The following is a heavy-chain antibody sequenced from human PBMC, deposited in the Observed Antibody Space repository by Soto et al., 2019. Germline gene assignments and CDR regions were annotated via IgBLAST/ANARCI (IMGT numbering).Heavy chain of an antibody. D-gene: IGHD3-16*01. CDR1: GFTFDDYA. CDR2: ISWNSGSI. J-gene: IGHJ5*02. CDR3: AKDAYPRPSAKFGGVSWFDP. Sequence: PGGSLRLSCAASGFTFDDYAMHWVRQAPGKGLEWVSGISWNSGSIGYADSVKGRFTISRDNAKNSLYLQMNSLRAEDTALYYCAKDAYPRPSAKFGGVSWFDPWGQGTLVTVS. V-gene: IGHV3-9*01.